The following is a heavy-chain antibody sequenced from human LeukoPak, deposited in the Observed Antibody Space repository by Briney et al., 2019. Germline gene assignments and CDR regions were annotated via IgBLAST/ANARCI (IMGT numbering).Heavy chain of an antibody. CDR3: ARGGAYYDFWSGYYPQFDH. CDR1: GGSFSGYY. Sequence: SETLSLTCAVYGGSFSGYYWSWIRQPPGKGLEWIGEINHSGSTNYNPSLKSRVTISVDTSKNQFSLKLSSVTAADTAVYYCARGGAYYDFWSGYYPQFDHWGQGTLVTVSS. J-gene: IGHJ4*02. V-gene: IGHV4-34*01. CDR2: INHSGST. D-gene: IGHD3-3*01.